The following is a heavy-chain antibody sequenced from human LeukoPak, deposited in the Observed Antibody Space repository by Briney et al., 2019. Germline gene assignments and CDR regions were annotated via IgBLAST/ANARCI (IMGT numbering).Heavy chain of an antibody. V-gene: IGHV1-8*01. CDR2: MNPNSGNT. CDR1: GYTFTSYD. CDR3: ARAKARITTVIRGDDAFDI. D-gene: IGHD3-10*01. Sequence: GASVKVSCKASGYTFTSYDINWVRQATGQGLEWMGWMNPNSGNTGYAQKFQGRVTMTRNTSITTAYMELSSLRSEDTAVYYCARAKARITTVIRGDDAFDIWGQGTMVTVSS. J-gene: IGHJ3*02.